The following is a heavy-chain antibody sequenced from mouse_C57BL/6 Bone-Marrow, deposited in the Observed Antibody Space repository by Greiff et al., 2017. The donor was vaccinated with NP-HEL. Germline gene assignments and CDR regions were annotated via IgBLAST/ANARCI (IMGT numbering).Heavy chain of an antibody. CDR3: ARGYYGSSYRFAY. J-gene: IGHJ3*01. V-gene: IGHV1-26*01. D-gene: IGHD1-1*01. CDR1: GYTFTDYY. Sequence: VQLQQSGPELVKPGASVKLSCKASGYTFTDYYMNWVKQSHGKSLEWIGDINPNNGGTSYNQKFKGKATLTVDKSSSTAYMELRSLTSEDSAVYYCARGYYGSSYRFAYWGQGTLVTVSA. CDR2: INPNNGGT.